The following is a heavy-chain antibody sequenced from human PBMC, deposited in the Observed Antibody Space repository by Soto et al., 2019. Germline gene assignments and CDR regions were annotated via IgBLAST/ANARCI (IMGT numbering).Heavy chain of an antibody. D-gene: IGHD3-22*01. CDR3: ARGESSGYYYGGYYFDY. V-gene: IGHV3-30-3*01. Sequence: QVQLVESGGGVVQPGRSLRLSCAASGFTFSSYAMHWVRQAPGKGLEWVAVISYDGSNKYYADSVKGRLTISRDNSKNTLYLQMNSLRAEDTAVYYCARGESSGYYYGGYYFDYWGQGTLVTVSS. J-gene: IGHJ4*02. CDR1: GFTFSSYA. CDR2: ISYDGSNK.